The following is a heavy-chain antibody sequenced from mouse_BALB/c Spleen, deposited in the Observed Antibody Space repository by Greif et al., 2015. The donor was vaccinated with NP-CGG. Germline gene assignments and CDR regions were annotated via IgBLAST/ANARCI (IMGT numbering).Heavy chain of an antibody. CDR1: GFTFSSYG. V-gene: IGHV5-6*01. J-gene: IGHJ1*01. CDR2: ISSGGSYT. D-gene: IGHD2-14*01. CDR3: ARHPPIGTGYFDV. Sequence: EVKLVESGGDLVKPGGSLKLSCAASGFTFSSYGMSWVRQTPDKRLEWVATISSGGSYTYYPDSVKGRFTISRDNAKSTLYLQMSSLKSEDTAMYYCARHPPIGTGYFDVWGAGTTVTVSS.